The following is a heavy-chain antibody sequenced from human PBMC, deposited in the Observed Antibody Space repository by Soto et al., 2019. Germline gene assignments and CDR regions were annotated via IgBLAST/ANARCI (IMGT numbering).Heavy chain of an antibody. CDR3: AIPHYYDSSGYLDAFDI. CDR2: IIPIFGTA. J-gene: IGHJ3*02. V-gene: IGHV1-69*01. Sequence: QVQLVQSGAEVKKPGSSVKVSCKASGGTFSSYAISWVRQAPGQGLEWMGGIIPIFGTANYAQKFQGRVTITADESTSTAYMEVSSLRSEDTAVYYCAIPHYYDSSGYLDAFDIWGQGTMVTVSS. CDR1: GGTFSSYA. D-gene: IGHD3-22*01.